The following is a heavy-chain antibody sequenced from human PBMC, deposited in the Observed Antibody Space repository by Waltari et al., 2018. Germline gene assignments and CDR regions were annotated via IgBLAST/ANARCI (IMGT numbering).Heavy chain of an antibody. Sequence: QVQLVQSGAEVKKPGASVKVSCKASGYTFTGYYMHWVRQAPGQGLEWMGWINPTSGGTNYAQKFQGRVTMTRDTSISTAYMELSRLRSDDTAVYYCAREAVGGDGYIAHWGQGTLVTVSS. CDR3: AREAVGGDGYIAH. J-gene: IGHJ4*02. D-gene: IGHD3-16*01. CDR1: GYTFTGYY. CDR2: INPTSGGT. V-gene: IGHV1-2*02.